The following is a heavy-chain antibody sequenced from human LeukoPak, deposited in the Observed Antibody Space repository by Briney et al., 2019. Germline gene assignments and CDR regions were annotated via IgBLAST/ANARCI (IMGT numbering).Heavy chain of an antibody. Sequence: AGGSLRLSCAVSGFTFSNFWMSWVRQAPGRGLEWVANIHPEGNEKYHVESVKGRFTISRDNAKHLLFLQMNGLRVEDTAVYYCARGDDFSGDHWGQGTLVTVSS. CDR2: IHPEGNEK. CDR3: ARGDDFSGDH. CDR1: GFTFSNFW. J-gene: IGHJ4*02. D-gene: IGHD1-1*01. V-gene: IGHV3-7*04.